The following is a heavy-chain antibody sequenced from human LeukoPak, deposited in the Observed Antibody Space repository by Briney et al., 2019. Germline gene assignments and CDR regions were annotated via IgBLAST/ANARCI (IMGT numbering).Heavy chain of an antibody. Sequence: PGGSLRLSCAAYGFPFSNYWMSWVRQAPGKGLEWVANMKEDGGEINYVDSVKGRFTISRDNAKNSLYLHMNSLRVEDTTVYYCARDRGYSTFDNWGQGTLVTVSS. CDR1: GFPFSNYW. V-gene: IGHV3-7*01. CDR3: ARDRGYSTFDN. D-gene: IGHD4-23*01. CDR2: MKEDGGEI. J-gene: IGHJ5*02.